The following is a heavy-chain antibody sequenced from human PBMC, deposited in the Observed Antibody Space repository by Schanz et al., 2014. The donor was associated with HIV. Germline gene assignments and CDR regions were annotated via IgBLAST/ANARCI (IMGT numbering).Heavy chain of an antibody. Sequence: EVQLVESGGGLVQPGRSLRLSCAASGFTFDDYAMHWVRQAPGKGLEWVSGISWNSGSRGYAESVKGRFTISRDNANNFVYLEMNGLRVEDTALYYCAKGIMGATEYYYGMDVWGQGTMVTVSS. J-gene: IGHJ6*02. V-gene: IGHV3-9*01. D-gene: IGHD1-26*01. CDR1: GFTFDDYA. CDR3: AKGIMGATEYYYGMDV. CDR2: ISWNSGSR.